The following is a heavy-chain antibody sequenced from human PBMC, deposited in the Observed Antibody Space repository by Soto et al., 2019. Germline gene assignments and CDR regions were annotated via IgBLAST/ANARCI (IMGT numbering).Heavy chain of an antibody. CDR3: ARDGIRFLEWLSEGWFDP. J-gene: IGHJ5*02. V-gene: IGHV1-46*01. CDR1: GYTFTSYY. Sequence: QVQLVQSGAEVKKPGASVKVSCKASGYTFTSYYMHWVRQAPGQGLEWMGIINPSGGSTSYAQKFQGRVTMTRDTSPSTVYMELSSLRSEDTAVYYCARDGIRFLEWLSEGWFDPRGQGTLVTVSS. D-gene: IGHD3-3*01. CDR2: INPSGGST.